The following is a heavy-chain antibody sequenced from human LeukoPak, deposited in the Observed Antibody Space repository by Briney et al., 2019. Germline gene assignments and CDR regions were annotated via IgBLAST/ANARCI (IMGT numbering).Heavy chain of an antibody. CDR2: IYSGGST. V-gene: IGHV3-66*01. CDR3: ASDLTGEAFDI. Sequence: GGSLRLSCAASGFTVSSNYMSWVRQAPGKGLEWVSVIYSGGSTYYADSVRGRFTISRDNSKNTLYLQMNSLRAEDTAVYYCASDLTGEAFDIWGQGTMVTVSS. CDR1: GFTVSSNY. D-gene: IGHD7-27*01. J-gene: IGHJ3*02.